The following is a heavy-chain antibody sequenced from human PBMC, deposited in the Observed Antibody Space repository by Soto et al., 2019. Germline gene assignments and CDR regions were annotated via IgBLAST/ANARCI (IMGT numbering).Heavy chain of an antibody. J-gene: IGHJ4*02. Sequence: SGPTLVNPTQTLTLTCTFSGFSLSTSGEGVGWIRQPPGKALEWLALIYWDGDKRYSPSLKSRLTITKDTYKNHVVLTMTNIDPGDTASYYCALRYGPDQHFDCWGQGTLVTVSS. CDR3: ALRYGPDQHFDC. V-gene: IGHV2-5*02. D-gene: IGHD3-10*01. CDR1: GFSLSTSGEG. CDR2: IYWDGDK.